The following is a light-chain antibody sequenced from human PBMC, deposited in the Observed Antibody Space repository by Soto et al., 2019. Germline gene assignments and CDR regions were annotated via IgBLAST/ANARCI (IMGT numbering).Light chain of an antibody. J-gene: IGKJ1*01. V-gene: IGKV3-15*01. Sequence: EIVMTQSPATLSVSPGERATLSCRASQSVRSNLAWYQQKPGQAPRLLIYAASTRATGIPARFSGSGSGTESTLTISSLQSEDFAVYYCQQYNNWPPWTFGQGTKVDIK. CDR3: QQYNNWPPWT. CDR1: QSVRSN. CDR2: AAS.